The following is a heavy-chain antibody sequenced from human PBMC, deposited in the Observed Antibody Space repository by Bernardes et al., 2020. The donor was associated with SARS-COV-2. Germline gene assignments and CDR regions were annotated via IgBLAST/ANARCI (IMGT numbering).Heavy chain of an antibody. D-gene: IGHD3-16*01. CDR3: VKDRGGGAAGPPFRSYGLDV. CDR2: ICWNSGNK. V-gene: IGHV3-9*01. CDR1: GFRFEDYA. Sequence: GGSLRLSCVASGFRFEDYAMHWVRQGPGKGLEWVSGICWNSGNKGYADSVKGRFTISRDKAKNSLYLQMNSLRPEDTAVFYCVKDRGGGAAGPPFRSYGLDVWGQGTTVTVS. J-gene: IGHJ6*02.